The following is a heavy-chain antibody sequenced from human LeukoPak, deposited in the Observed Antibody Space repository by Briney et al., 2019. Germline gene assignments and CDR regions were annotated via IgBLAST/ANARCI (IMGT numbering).Heavy chain of an antibody. Sequence: GGSLRLSCAASGFTFSSYAMSWVRQAPGKGLEWVSAISGSGGSTYYADSVKGRFTISRDNSKNTLYLQMNSLRAEDTAVYYCAREWVGCSSTSCYYYDSSGYYRSLDYWGQGTLVTVSS. CDR2: ISGSGGST. CDR1: GFTFSSYA. D-gene: IGHD3-22*01. V-gene: IGHV3-23*01. J-gene: IGHJ4*02. CDR3: AREWVGCSSTSCYYYDSSGYYRSLDY.